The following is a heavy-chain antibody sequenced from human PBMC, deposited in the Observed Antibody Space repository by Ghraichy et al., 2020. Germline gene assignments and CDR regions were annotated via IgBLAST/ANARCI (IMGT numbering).Heavy chain of an antibody. V-gene: IGHV4-59*01. D-gene: IGHD2-2*01. CDR2: IYYSGST. CDR3: ARDVVPSATKYGLDV. J-gene: IGHJ6*02. Sequence: SETLSLTCTVSDGSISSYYWNWIRQPPGKGLEWIGYIYYSGSTNSNSSLKSRVTISVDPSKNQFSLKLSSVTAADTAVYYCARDVVPSATKYGLDVWGQGTTVTVSS. CDR1: DGSISSYY.